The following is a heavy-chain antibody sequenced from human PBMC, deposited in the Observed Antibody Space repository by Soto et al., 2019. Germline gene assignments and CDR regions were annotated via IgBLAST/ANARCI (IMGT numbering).Heavy chain of an antibody. Sequence: SVKVSCKASGGTFSSYAISWVRQAPGQGLEWMGGIIPIFGTANYAQKFQGRVTITADESTSTAYMELRSLRSDDTAVYYCARDREWLRYYFDYWGQGTLVTVSS. CDR3: ARDREWLRYYFDY. CDR1: GGTFSSYA. V-gene: IGHV1-69*13. J-gene: IGHJ4*02. CDR2: IIPIFGTA. D-gene: IGHD3-3*01.